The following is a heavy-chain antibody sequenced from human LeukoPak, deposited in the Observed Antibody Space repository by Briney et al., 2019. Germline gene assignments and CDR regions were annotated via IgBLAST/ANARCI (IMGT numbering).Heavy chain of an antibody. D-gene: IGHD5-18*01. Sequence: GASVKVSCKASGYTFTGYYMHWVRQAPGQGLEWMGWINPNSGGTNYAQKFQGRVTMTRDTSISTAYMELSRLRSDDTAVYYCAGVRSGYSYGYWVDYWGQGTLVTVSS. V-gene: IGHV1-2*02. J-gene: IGHJ4*02. CDR2: INPNSGGT. CDR3: AGVRSGYSYGYWVDY. CDR1: GYTFTGYY.